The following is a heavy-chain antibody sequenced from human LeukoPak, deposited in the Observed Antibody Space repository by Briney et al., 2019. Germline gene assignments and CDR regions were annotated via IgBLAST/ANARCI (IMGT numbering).Heavy chain of an antibody. J-gene: IGHJ4*02. CDR1: GFTFSSYV. Sequence: GGSLRLSCATSGFTFSSYVMTWVRQAPGKGLEWVSVIYSGGSTYYADSVKGRFTISRDNSKNTLYLQMNSLRAEDTAVYYCARVGYGDGYNDFDYWGQGTLVTVSS. V-gene: IGHV3-53*01. CDR2: IYSGGST. CDR3: ARVGYGDGYNDFDY. D-gene: IGHD5-24*01.